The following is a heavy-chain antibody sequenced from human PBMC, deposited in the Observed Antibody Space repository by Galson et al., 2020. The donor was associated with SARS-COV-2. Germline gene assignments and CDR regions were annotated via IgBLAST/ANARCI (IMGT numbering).Heavy chain of an antibody. CDR1: GYTFTSYD. CDR3: ARVLRITMIVPTHKNWFDP. D-gene: IGHD3-22*01. CDR2: MNPNSGNT. V-gene: IGHV1-8*01. Sequence: ASVKVSCKASGYTFTSYDINWVRQATGQGLEWMGWMNPNSGNTGYAQKFQGRVTMTRNTSISTAYMELSSLRSEDTAVYYCARVLRITMIVPTHKNWFDPWGQGTLVTVSS. J-gene: IGHJ5*02.